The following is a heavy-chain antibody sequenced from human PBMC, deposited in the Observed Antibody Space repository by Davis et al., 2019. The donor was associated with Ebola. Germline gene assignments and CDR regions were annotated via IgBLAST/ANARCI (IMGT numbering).Heavy chain of an antibody. D-gene: IGHD2-8*02. J-gene: IGHJ4*02. CDR1: GFSFTAFG. CDR2: LRNDGTKE. V-gene: IGHV3-30*02. CDR3: VKGRGRYCDGGGCHGGFFDY. Sequence: GESLKISCAASGFSFTAFGMHWVRQASGKGLEWVAFLRNDGTKEYYADSVRGRFTISRDNSKNTLSLEMTTLSAEDTAVYYCVKGRGRYCDGGGCHGGFFDYWGQGILVTVSS.